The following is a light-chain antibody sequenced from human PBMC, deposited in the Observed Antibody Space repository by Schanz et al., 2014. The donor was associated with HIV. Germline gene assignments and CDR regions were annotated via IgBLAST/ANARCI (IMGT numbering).Light chain of an antibody. V-gene: IGKV3-20*01. CDR1: QTVSNN. J-gene: IGKJ1*01. Sequence: EIVMTQSPGTLSVSPGERATLSCRASQTVSNNLAWYQQKPGQAPTLLIYAASSRASGVPDRFSGSGSGTDFTLTISRVDPEDFALYYCQQYDTSPSFGQGTRVDIK. CDR3: QQYDTSPS. CDR2: AAS.